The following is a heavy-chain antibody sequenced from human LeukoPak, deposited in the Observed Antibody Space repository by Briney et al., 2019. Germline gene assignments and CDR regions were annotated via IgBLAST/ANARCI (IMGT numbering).Heavy chain of an antibody. CDR3: ARDRGSGYYPYYLDY. CDR1: GYTFTGYY. J-gene: IGHJ4*02. D-gene: IGHD3-22*01. CDR2: INPNSGGT. Sequence: GASVKVSCKASGYTFTGYYMHWVRQAPGQGLEWVGWINPNSGGTNYAQKLQGRVTMTTDTSTSTAYMELRSLRSDDTAVYYCARDRGSGYYPYYLDYWGQGTLVTVTS. V-gene: IGHV1-2*02.